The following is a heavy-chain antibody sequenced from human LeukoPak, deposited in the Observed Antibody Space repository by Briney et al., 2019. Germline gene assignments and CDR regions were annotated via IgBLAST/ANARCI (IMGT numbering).Heavy chain of an antibody. CDR2: INHSGST. V-gene: IGHV4-34*01. D-gene: IGHD3-10*01. CDR1: GGSFSGYY. Sequence: SETLSLTCAVYGGSFSGYYWSWIRQPPGKGLEWIGEINHSGSTNYNPSLKSRVTISVDTSKNRFSLKLSSVTAADTAVYYCARDPTMVQGVIWFDPWGQGTLVTVSS. CDR3: ARDPTMVQGVIWFDP. J-gene: IGHJ5*02.